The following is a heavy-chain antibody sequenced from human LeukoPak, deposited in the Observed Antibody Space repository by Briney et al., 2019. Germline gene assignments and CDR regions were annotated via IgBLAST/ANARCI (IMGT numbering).Heavy chain of an antibody. D-gene: IGHD6-13*01. J-gene: IGHJ4*02. Sequence: PGGSLRLSCAASGFTFSSYGMHWVRQAPGKGLEWVAFIRYDGSNKYYADSVKGRFTISRDNSKNTLYLQMNSLRAEGTAVYYCAKEFAAAGTLYFDYWGQGTLVTVSS. CDR3: AKEFAAAGTLYFDY. CDR1: GFTFSSYG. V-gene: IGHV3-30*02. CDR2: IRYDGSNK.